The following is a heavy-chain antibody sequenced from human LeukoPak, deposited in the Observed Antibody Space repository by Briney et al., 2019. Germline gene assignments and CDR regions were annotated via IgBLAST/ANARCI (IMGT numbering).Heavy chain of an antibody. D-gene: IGHD3/OR15-3a*01. CDR1: GFTFGTYD. J-gene: IGHJ4*02. Sequence: GGSLRLSCAASGFTFGTYDMSWVRQPPGKGLEWVSTLARLDSSCTEYYSDSVKGRFSISRDKSRSTSSLQLNSLGVEDTAMYYCVRDSEGSFDSWGQGTLVTVSS. CDR3: VRDSEGSFDS. CDR2: RLDSSCTE. V-gene: IGHV3-23*01.